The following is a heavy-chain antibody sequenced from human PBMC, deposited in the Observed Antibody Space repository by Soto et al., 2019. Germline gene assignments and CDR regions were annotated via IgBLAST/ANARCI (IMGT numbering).Heavy chain of an antibody. CDR3: ASLSLDILTGYHLIFAY. V-gene: IGHV4-59*08. CDR1: GGSISSYY. J-gene: IGHJ4*02. CDR2: IYYSGST. Sequence: SETLSLSCTVSGGSISSYYWSWIRQPPGKGLEWIGYIYYSGSTSYNPSLKSRVTISVDTSKNQFSLKLSSVTAADTAVYYCASLSLDILTGYHLIFAYRGQRSPVTVSS. D-gene: IGHD3-9*01.